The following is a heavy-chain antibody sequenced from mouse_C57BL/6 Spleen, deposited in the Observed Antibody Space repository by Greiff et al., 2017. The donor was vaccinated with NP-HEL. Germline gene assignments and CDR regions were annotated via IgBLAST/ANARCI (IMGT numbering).Heavy chain of an antibody. J-gene: IGHJ1*03. CDR3: AREELGKGYFDV. CDR2: ISSGSSTI. V-gene: IGHV5-17*01. D-gene: IGHD4-1*01. CDR1: GFTFSDYG. Sequence: VQLKESGGGLVKPGGSLKLSCAASGFTFSDYGMHWVRQAPEKGLEWVAYISSGSSTIYYADTVKGRFTISRDNAKNTLFLQMTRLRSEDTAMYYCAREELGKGYFDVWGTGTTVTVSS.